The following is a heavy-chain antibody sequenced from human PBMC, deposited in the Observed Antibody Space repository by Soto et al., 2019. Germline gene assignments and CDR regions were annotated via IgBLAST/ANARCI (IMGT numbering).Heavy chain of an antibody. Sequence: PSETLSLTCTVSGGSISSGGYYWSWIRQHPGKGLEWIGYIYYSGSTYYNPSLKSRVTISVDTSKNQFSLKLSSVTAADTAVYYCERAQARDSVNYWGQGTLVTVSS. CDR2: IYYSGST. J-gene: IGHJ4*02. CDR3: ERAQARDSVNY. V-gene: IGHV4-31*03. D-gene: IGHD2-21*02. CDR1: GGSISSGGYY.